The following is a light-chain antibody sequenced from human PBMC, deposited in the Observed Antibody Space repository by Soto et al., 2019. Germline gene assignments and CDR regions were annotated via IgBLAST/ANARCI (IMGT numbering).Light chain of an antibody. V-gene: IGKV1-5*03. CDR2: KAS. CDR3: QQYYGSSWT. Sequence: DIQMTQSPSTLSASVGDRVTITCRASQSLNNWLAWFQQKPGKAPKLLIYKASGLESGVPSRFSGSGSGTEFTLTIASLQPDDFATYYCQQYYGSSWTFGQGTTVGIK. CDR1: QSLNNW. J-gene: IGKJ1*01.